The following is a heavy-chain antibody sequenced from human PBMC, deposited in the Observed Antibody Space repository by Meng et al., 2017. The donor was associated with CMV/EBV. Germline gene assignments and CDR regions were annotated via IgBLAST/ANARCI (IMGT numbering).Heavy chain of an antibody. CDR1: GFTFSSYW. Sequence: GESLKISCAASGFTFSSYWMSWVRQAPGKGLEWVANIKQDGSEKYYVDSVKGRFTISRDNVKNSLYLQMNSLRAEDTAVYYCARDVVGAEAYFDYWDQGTLVTVSS. D-gene: IGHD1-26*01. CDR2: IKQDGSEK. CDR3: ARDVVGAEAYFDY. V-gene: IGHV3-7*01. J-gene: IGHJ4*02.